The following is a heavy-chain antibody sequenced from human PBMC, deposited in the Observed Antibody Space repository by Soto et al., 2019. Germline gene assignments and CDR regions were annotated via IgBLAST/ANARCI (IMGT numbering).Heavy chain of an antibody. CDR1: GDSMTKYY. CDR2: IYTSGST. J-gene: IGHJ4*02. V-gene: IGHV4-4*07. Sequence: QVQLQESGPGLVKPSETLSLTSTVSGDSMTKYYWSWIRQPAGKGLEWIGRIYTSGSTNYNPSLKSRVTMSIDTSNNHFSLKLKSVTPADTAVYYCARTVGAAYYFDFWGQGALVTVSS. CDR3: ARTVGAAYYFDF. D-gene: IGHD1-26*01.